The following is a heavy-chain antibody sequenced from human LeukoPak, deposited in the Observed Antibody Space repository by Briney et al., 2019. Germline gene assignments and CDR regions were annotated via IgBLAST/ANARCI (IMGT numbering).Heavy chain of an antibody. D-gene: IGHD3-10*01. V-gene: IGHV1-24*01. J-gene: IGHJ4*02. Sequence: ASVKVSCKVSGYTLTELSMHWVRQAPGKGLEWMGGFDPEDGETIYAQKFQGRVTMTEDTSTDTAYMELSSLRSEDTAVYYCATDFSKGYGSGGYLDYWGQGTLVTVSS. CDR1: GYTLTELS. CDR2: FDPEDGET. CDR3: ATDFSKGYGSGGYLDY.